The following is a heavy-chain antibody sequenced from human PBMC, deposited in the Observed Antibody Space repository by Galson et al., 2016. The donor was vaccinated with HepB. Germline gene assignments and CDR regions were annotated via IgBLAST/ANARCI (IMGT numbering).Heavy chain of an antibody. CDR1: GFSLSVSGVG. J-gene: IGHJ4*02. Sequence: PALVKPTQTLTLTCSFSGFSLSVSGVGVGWIRQPPGKALEWLALIYWDDDKHYSPSLKSRLTITKETSKNQVVLTLTNMDPVDTATYYCAHSQLYTSGWVEPPLYYFDSWGQGTLVAVSS. CDR3: AHSQLYTSGWVEPPLYYFDS. CDR2: IYWDDDK. V-gene: IGHV2-5*02. D-gene: IGHD6-19*01.